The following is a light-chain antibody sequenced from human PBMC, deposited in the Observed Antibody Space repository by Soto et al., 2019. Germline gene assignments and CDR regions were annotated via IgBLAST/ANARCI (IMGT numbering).Light chain of an antibody. CDR2: EVS. CDR1: SSDVGSYNL. J-gene: IGLJ2*01. V-gene: IGLV2-23*02. Sequence: QSALTQPASVSGSPGQSITISCTGTSSDVGSYNLVSWYQQHPGKAPKLMIYEVSKRPSGVSNRFSGSQSGNTASLTISGLQAEDEADYYCCSYAGISTVVFGGGTKLTV. CDR3: CSYAGISTVV.